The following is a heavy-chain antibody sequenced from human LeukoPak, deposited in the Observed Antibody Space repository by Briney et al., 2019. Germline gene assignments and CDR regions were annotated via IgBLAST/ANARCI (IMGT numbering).Heavy chain of an antibody. CDR3: ARYDSSGYPNPLSAFDI. V-gene: IGHV4-59*01. J-gene: IGHJ3*02. Sequence: PSETLSLTCTVSGGSISSYYWSWLRQPPGKGLEWIGYIYYSGSTNYNPSLKSRVTMSVDTSKNQFSLKLSSVTAADTAVYYCARYDSSGYPNPLSAFDIWGQGTMVTASS. D-gene: IGHD3-22*01. CDR2: IYYSGST. CDR1: GGSISSYY.